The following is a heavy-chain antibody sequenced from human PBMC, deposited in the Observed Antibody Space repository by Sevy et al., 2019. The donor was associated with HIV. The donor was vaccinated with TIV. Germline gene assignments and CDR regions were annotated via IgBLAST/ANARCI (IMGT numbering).Heavy chain of an antibody. V-gene: IGHV3-15*01. J-gene: IGHJ5*02. CDR1: KFTFSIAW. CDR2: IKSKTDGGTT. D-gene: IGHD3-16*02. CDR3: TIDGLFDP. Sequence: GGSLRLSCAASKFTFSIAWMSWVRQTPGKGLEWVGRIKSKTDGGTTDYAAPVKGRFIISRDDSKNTLYLQMNNLKTEDTALYYCTIDGLFDPWGQRTLVTVSS.